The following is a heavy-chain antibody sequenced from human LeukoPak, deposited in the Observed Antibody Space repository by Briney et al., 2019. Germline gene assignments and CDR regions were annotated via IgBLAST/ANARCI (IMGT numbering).Heavy chain of an antibody. J-gene: IGHJ6*04. V-gene: IGHV3-48*03. CDR3: AELGITMIGGV. D-gene: IGHD3-10*02. CDR1: GFTFSRYE. Sequence: GGSLRLSCAASGFTFSRYEMNWVRQAPGKGLEWVSYISSSGSTIYYADSVKGRFTISRDNAKNSLHLQMNSLRAEDTAVYYCAELGITMIGGVWGKGTTVTISS. CDR2: ISSSGSTI.